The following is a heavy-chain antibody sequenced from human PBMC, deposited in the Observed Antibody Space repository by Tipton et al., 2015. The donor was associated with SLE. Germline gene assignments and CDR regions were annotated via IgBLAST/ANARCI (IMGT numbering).Heavy chain of an antibody. Sequence: TLSLTCTVSGGSISSGGYYWSWIRQHPGKGLEWIGYIYYSGSTYYNPSLKSRVTISVDTSKNQFSLKLSSVTAADTAVYYSAVITGTYGDWYFDLWGRGTLVTVSS. V-gene: IGHV4-31*03. CDR1: GGSISSGGYY. J-gene: IGHJ2*01. D-gene: IGHD1-7*01. CDR2: IYYSGST. CDR3: AVITGTYGDWYFDL.